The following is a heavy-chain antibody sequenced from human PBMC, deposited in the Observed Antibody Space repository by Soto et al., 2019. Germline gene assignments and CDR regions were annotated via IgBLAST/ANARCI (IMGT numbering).Heavy chain of an antibody. V-gene: IGHV1-69*01. Sequence: QVQLVQSGAEVKKPGSSVKVSCKASGGTFSNYAISWVRQAPGQGLEWMGGIIPIFGTANYAQKFQGSVTIAADDSTSTAYMELSSVRSEDTAVYYCARSSGGSYYYYYGMDVWGQGATVTVFS. CDR1: GGTFSNYA. CDR3: ARSSGGSYYYYYGMDV. J-gene: IGHJ6*02. CDR2: IIPIFGTA. D-gene: IGHD6-6*01.